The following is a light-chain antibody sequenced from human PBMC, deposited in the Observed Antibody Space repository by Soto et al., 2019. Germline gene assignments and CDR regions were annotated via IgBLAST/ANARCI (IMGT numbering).Light chain of an antibody. CDR3: QQSYSTPRT. CDR2: AAS. J-gene: IGKJ1*01. CDR1: QSISSY. V-gene: IGKV1-39*01. Sequence: DIQMTQSPSSLSASVGDRVTITCRASQSISSYLNWYQQKPGKAPKLLIYAASSLQGGVPSRFSGSGSGTDFTFTIGSLQPEDFATYYCQQSYSTPRTFGLGTKVELK.